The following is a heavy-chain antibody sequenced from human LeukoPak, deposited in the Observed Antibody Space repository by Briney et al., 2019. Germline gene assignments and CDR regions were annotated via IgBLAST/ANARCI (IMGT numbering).Heavy chain of an antibody. V-gene: IGHV1-3*01. CDR1: GYTFTSYA. CDR2: FHAGNGNT. D-gene: IGHD6-19*01. CDR3: ARVEQWLVRWGSFDF. Sequence: ASVKVSCKASGYTFTSYALHWVRQAPGQRLEWMAWFHAGNGNTKYSQKVQCRLTITRGTSASTAYMELSRLRSDDTAVYYCARVEQWLVRWGSFDFWGQGTLVTVSS. J-gene: IGHJ4*02.